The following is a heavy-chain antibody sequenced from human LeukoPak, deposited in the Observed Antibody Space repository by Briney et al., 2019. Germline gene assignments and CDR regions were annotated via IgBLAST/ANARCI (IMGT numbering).Heavy chain of an antibody. CDR3: ARHHRDCTNSVCYFWFDP. V-gene: IGHV4-59*08. J-gene: IGHJ5*02. D-gene: IGHD2-8*01. Sequence: SETLSLTCTASGGSISSDYWSWIRQPPGKGLEWIGYIYYSGRTNYNPPLKSRGAISVDTSKNHPSLKLSSVTAADTAVYYCARHHRDCTNSVCYFWFDPWGQGTLVTVSS. CDR2: IYYSGRT. CDR1: GGSISSDY.